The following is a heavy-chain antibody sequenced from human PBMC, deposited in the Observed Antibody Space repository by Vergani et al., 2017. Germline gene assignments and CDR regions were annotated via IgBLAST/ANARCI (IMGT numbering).Heavy chain of an antibody. CDR1: GYTFTSYG. D-gene: IGHD6-13*01. CDR3: ARANIPGIAAAGRFQH. J-gene: IGHJ1*01. CDR2: IIPIFGTA. Sequence: QVQLVQSGAEVKKPGASVKVSCKASGYTFTSYGISWVRQAPGQGLEWMGGIIPIFGTANYAQKFQGRVTITADKSTSTAYMELSSLRSEDTAVYYCARANIPGIAAAGRFQHWGQGTLVTVSS. V-gene: IGHV1-69*06.